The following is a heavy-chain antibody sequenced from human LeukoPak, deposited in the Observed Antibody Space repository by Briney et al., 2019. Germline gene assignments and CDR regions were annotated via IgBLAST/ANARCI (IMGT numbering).Heavy chain of an antibody. V-gene: IGHV1-18*01. Sequence: ASVKVSCRASGYTFTSYGISWVRQAPGQGLEWMGWISAYNGNTNYAQKLQGRVTMTTDTSTSTAYMVLRSLRSDDTAVYYCARGDSGVVVTTYYYYYGMDVWGQGTTVTVSS. J-gene: IGHJ6*02. CDR2: ISAYNGNT. CDR1: GYTFTSYG. CDR3: ARGDSGVVVTTYYYYYGMDV. D-gene: IGHD2-21*02.